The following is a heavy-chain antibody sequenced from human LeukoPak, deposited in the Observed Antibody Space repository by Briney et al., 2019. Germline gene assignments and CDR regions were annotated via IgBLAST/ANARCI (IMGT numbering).Heavy chain of an antibody. V-gene: IGHV4-59*08. Sequence: PSETLSLTCTVSGGSLRNYYWIWIRQPPGKGLQWIGYIHYTGNTDYNPSLKSRATVSIDTSKNQFSLRLSSVTAADTAVYYCARHFPNHGGDYFDYWGRGILVTVSS. CDR2: IHYTGNT. D-gene: IGHD4-17*01. CDR1: GGSLRNYY. J-gene: IGHJ4*02. CDR3: ARHFPNHGGDYFDY.